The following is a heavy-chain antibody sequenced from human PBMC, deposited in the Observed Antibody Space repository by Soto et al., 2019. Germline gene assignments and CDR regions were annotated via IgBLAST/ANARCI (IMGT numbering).Heavy chain of an antibody. D-gene: IGHD3-22*01. CDR3: ARYYDTSNRPYFHH. CDR2: IYYSGAT. Sequence: PSETLSLTCAVSGGSISSTTYYWAWIRQPPGKGLEWVATIYYSGATYYNPSLKSRITISIDTSKNQFSLRLSSVTAADTAMYYCARYYDTSNRPYFHHWGQGTRVTVSS. V-gene: IGHV4-39*01. CDR1: GGSISSTTYY. J-gene: IGHJ1*01.